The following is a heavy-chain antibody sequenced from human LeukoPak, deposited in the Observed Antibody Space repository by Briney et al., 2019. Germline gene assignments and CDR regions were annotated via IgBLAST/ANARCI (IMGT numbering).Heavy chain of an antibody. D-gene: IGHD3-10*01. CDR2: ISSSSSYI. Sequence: PGGSLRLSCAASGFTFSSYSMNWVRQAPGKGLEWVSSISSSSSYIYYADSVKGRFTISRDNAKNSLYLQMNSLRAEDTAVYYCARGLKSKDYYGSGSQTADFDYWGQGTLVTVSS. V-gene: IGHV3-21*01. J-gene: IGHJ4*02. CDR1: GFTFSSYS. CDR3: ARGLKSKDYYGSGSQTADFDY.